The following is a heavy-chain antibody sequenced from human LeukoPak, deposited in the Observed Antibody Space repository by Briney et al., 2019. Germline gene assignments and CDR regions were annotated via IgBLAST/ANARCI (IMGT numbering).Heavy chain of an antibody. D-gene: IGHD3-10*01. CDR2: IKSKTDGGTT. CDR3: TTDLQQRTILLWFGGDLPLDV. J-gene: IGHJ6*04. V-gene: IGHV3-15*01. CDR1: GFTFSNAW. Sequence: GGSLRLSCAASGFTFSNAWMSWVRQAPGKGLEWVGRIKSKTDGGTTDYTAPVKGRFTISRDDSKNTLYLQMNSLKTEDTAVYYCTTDLQQRTILLWFGGDLPLDVWGKGTTVTVSS.